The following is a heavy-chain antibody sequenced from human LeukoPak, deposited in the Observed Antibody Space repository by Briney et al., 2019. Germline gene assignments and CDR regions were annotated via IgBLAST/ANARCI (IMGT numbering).Heavy chain of an antibody. CDR2: INHSGST. V-gene: IGHV4-34*01. CDR3: ARGGSRYCSSTSCSNWFDP. J-gene: IGHJ5*02. Sequence: SETLSLTCAVYGGSFSGYYWSWIRQPPGKGLEWIGEINHSGSTNYNPSLKCRVTISVDTSKNQFSLKLSSVTAADTAVYYCARGGSRYCSSTSCSNWFDPWGQGTLVTVSS. CDR1: GGSFSGYY. D-gene: IGHD2-2*01.